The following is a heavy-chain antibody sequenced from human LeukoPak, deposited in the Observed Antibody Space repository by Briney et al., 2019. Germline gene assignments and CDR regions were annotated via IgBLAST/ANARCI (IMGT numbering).Heavy chain of an antibody. CDR3: ARDERHIGNFDY. Sequence: SETLSLTCSVSGYSISSGYYWGWIRQPPGRGLEWIGSIYYTGGTLYNPSLKSRVSMSVDTSTNQFSLKLTSVTAADTAVYYCARDERHIGNFDYWGQGTLVTVSS. CDR1: GYSISSGYY. D-gene: IGHD2-21*01. J-gene: IGHJ4*02. CDR2: IYYTGGT. V-gene: IGHV4-38-2*02.